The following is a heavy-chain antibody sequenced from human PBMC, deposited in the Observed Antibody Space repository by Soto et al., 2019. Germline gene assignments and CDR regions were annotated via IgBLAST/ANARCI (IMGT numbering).Heavy chain of an antibody. CDR1: GFTFSKFW. J-gene: IGHJ6*03. Sequence: GGSLRLSCAASGFTFSKFWMSWVRQAPGKGLEWVANIKEDGSEKSYVDSVKGRFTISRDNAKNSLYLQMNSLRAEDTAVYYCANSITIFGVVRGYMDVWGKGTTVTVSS. CDR2: IKEDGSEK. D-gene: IGHD3-3*01. CDR3: ANSITIFGVVRGYMDV. V-gene: IGHV3-7*01.